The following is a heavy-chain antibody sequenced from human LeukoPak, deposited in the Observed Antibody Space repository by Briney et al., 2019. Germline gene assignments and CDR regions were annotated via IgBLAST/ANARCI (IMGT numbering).Heavy chain of an antibody. CDR1: GCTFTGYY. J-gene: IGHJ4*02. V-gene: IGHV1-2*06. CDR2: INPNSGGT. Sequence: GASVKVSCKASGCTFTGYYMHWVRQAPGQGLEWMGRINPNSGGTNYAQKFQGRVTMTRDTSISTAYMELSRLRSDDTAVYYCARARVGGPRLIDYWGQGTLVTVSS. D-gene: IGHD4-23*01. CDR3: ARARVGGPRLIDY.